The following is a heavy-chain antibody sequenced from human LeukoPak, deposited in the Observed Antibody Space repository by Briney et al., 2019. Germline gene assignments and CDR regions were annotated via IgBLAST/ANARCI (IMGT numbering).Heavy chain of an antibody. CDR3: GRGFSIVPAGIPDY. CDR1: GFTFSSYW. CDR2: INTDGRST. D-gene: IGHD2-2*02. V-gene: IGHV3-74*01. J-gene: IGHJ4*02. Sequence: GGSLRLSCAASGFTFSSYWMHWVRQAPGKGLVWVSRINTDGRSTSYADSVKGRFTISRDNAKNTLYLQMNSLRAEDTAVYYCGRGFSIVPAGIPDYWGLGTLVTVSS.